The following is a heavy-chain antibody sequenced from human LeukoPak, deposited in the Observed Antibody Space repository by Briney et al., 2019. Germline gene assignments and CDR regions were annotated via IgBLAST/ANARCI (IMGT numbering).Heavy chain of an antibody. Sequence: GGPLRLSCAASGFTFSDYYMSWIRQAPGKGLEWVSYISSSGSTIYYADSVKGRFTISRDNAKNSLYLQMNSLRAEDTAVYYCARNYYDSSGPSNDYWGQGTLVTVSS. CDR2: ISSSGSTI. CDR1: GFTFSDYY. J-gene: IGHJ4*02. D-gene: IGHD3-22*01. V-gene: IGHV3-11*04. CDR3: ARNYYDSSGPSNDY.